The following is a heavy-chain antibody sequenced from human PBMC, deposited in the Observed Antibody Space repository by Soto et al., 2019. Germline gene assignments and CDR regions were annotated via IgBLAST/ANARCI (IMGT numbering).Heavy chain of an antibody. J-gene: IGHJ4*02. CDR3: AREAYRYGIDY. CDR1: GGSISSYY. Sequence: QVQLQESGPGLVKPSETLSLTYTVSGGSISSYYWSWIRQPPGKGLEWNGYIYYSGSTNYNPSLKSRVTISVDTSKNQFSLKLSSVTAADTAVYYCAREAYRYGIDYWGQGTLVTVSS. CDR2: IYYSGST. D-gene: IGHD5-18*01. V-gene: IGHV4-59*08.